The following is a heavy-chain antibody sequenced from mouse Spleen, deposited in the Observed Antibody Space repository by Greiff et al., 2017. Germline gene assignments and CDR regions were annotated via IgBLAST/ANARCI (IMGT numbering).Heavy chain of an antibody. CDR3: TRSMNLSMDY. D-gene: IGHD6-1*01. CDR1: GYTFTDYE. V-gene: IGHV1-15*01. CDR2: IDPETGGT. Sequence: QVQLQQSGAELVRPGASVTLSCKASGYTFTDYEMHWVKQTPVHGLEWIGAIDPETGGTAYNQKFKGKAILTADKSSSTAYMELRSLTSEDSAVYYCTRSMNLSMDYWGQGTSVTVSS. J-gene: IGHJ4*01.